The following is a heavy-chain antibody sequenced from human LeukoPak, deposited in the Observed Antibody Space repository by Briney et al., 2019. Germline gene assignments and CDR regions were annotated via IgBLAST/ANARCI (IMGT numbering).Heavy chain of an antibody. CDR2: IYYTGST. V-gene: IGHV4-59*12. CDR1: GVSISGYY. D-gene: IGHD4-17*01. J-gene: IGHJ3*02. Sequence: SETLSLTCTVSGVSISGYYWSWIRQPPGEGLEWIGYIYYTGSTAYTPSPTSLVTMSVDTPHNHFSLKRSPVTAPQTAAYYCARRPAYGDPKRAFDIWAQGTMVTVSS. CDR3: ARRPAYGDPKRAFDI.